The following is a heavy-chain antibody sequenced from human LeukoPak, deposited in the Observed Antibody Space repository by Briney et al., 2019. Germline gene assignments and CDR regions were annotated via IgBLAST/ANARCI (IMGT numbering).Heavy chain of an antibody. CDR2: IKSKTDSGTT. CDR3: AKDALMVYATRLSDAIYMDV. Sequence: GGALRLSCAASGFNFTNAWMNWVRQAPGKGLEWVGRIKSKTDSGTTDCAAPVKGRFTISRDDSKNTLFLQMNSLRAEDTAVYYCAKDALMVYATRLSDAIYMDVWGKGTTVTVSS. CDR1: GFNFTNAW. V-gene: IGHV3-15*01. J-gene: IGHJ6*03. D-gene: IGHD2-8*01.